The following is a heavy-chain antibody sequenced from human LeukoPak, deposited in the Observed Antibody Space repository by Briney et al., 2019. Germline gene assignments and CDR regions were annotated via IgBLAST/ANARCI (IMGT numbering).Heavy chain of an antibody. CDR2: IRGSGDST. V-gene: IGHV3-23*01. CDR3: AKDRISYTTSPGELSH. D-gene: IGHD3-10*01. Sequence: PGGSLRLSCAASGFIFNTYAMSWVRQAPGKGLEWVSTIRGSGDSTYYADSVRGRFTISRDNSLYTVYLQMDSLRGDDTAVYYCAKDRISYTTSPGELSHWGQGTLVIVSS. J-gene: IGHJ4*02. CDR1: GFIFNTYA.